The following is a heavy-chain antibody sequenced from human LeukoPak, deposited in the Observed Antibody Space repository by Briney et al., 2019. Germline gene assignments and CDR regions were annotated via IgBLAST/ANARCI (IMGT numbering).Heavy chain of an antibody. CDR3: ARGSLYYDILTGYYPLPDFDY. Sequence: SETLSLTCTASGGSISSHYWSWIRQPPGKGLEWIGYIYYSGSTNYNPSLKSRVTISVDTSKNQFSLKLSSVTAADTAVYYCARGSLYYDILTGYYPLPDFDYWGQGTLVTVSS. D-gene: IGHD3-9*01. CDR2: IYYSGST. CDR1: GGSISSHY. V-gene: IGHV4-59*11. J-gene: IGHJ4*02.